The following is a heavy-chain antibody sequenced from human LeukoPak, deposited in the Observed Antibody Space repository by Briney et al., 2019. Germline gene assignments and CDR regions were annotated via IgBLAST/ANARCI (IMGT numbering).Heavy chain of an antibody. Sequence: SETLSLTCTVSGGSISSSSYHWGWVRQPPGKGLEWIGSIYYSGSTYYNPSLKSRVAISVDTSKNQFSLKLSSVTATDTALYYCARHKVLLEYMDVWGKGTTVTVSS. J-gene: IGHJ6*03. V-gene: IGHV4-39*01. D-gene: IGHD1-1*01. CDR3: ARHKVLLEYMDV. CDR2: IYYSGST. CDR1: GGSISSSSYH.